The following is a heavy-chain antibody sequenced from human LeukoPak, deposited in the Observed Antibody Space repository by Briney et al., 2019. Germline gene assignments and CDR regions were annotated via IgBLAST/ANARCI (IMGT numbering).Heavy chain of an antibody. D-gene: IGHD5-24*01. J-gene: IGHJ4*02. CDR3: TRVGYIDEGIDY. V-gene: IGHV3-7*04. Sequence: GGSLRLSCVASGLPFSSYWMTWVRQAPAKGLEWVANIKQDGSKKSYVDSVKGRFTISRDNAKNSLYLQMNSLRAEDTAIYYCTRVGYIDEGIDYWGQGTLVTVSS. CDR2: IKQDGSKK. CDR1: GLPFSSYW.